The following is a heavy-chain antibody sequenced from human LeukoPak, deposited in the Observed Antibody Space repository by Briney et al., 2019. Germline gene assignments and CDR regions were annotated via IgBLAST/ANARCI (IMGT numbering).Heavy chain of an antibody. CDR1: GGSFSGYY. Sequence: SETLSLTCAVYGGSFSGYYWSWIRQPPGKGLEWIGEINHSGSTNNSPSLKGRVTISIDTSKNQFSLKVSSVTAADTAVYYCAREGSSSSNYYYYYMDVWGKGTTVTVSS. CDR3: AREGSSSSNYYYYYMDV. D-gene: IGHD6-6*01. J-gene: IGHJ6*03. V-gene: IGHV4-34*01. CDR2: INHSGST.